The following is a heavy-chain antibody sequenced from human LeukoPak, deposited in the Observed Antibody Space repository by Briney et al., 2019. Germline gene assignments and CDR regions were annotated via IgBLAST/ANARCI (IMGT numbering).Heavy chain of an antibody. J-gene: IGHJ6*02. Sequence: ASVKVSCKASGYTFTSYGISWVRQAPGQGLEWMGWISAYSGNTNYAQKLQGRVTMTTDTSTSTAYMELRSLRSDDTAVYYCARVCGGSCYYYYGMDVWGQGTTVTVSS. CDR3: ARVCGGSCYYYYGMDV. V-gene: IGHV1-18*01. CDR2: ISAYSGNT. D-gene: IGHD2-15*01. CDR1: GYTFTSYG.